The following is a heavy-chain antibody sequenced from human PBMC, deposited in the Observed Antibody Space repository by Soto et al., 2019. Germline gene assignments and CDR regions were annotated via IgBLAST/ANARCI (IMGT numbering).Heavy chain of an antibody. CDR1: GYTFTSYY. CDR2: INPSGGST. D-gene: IGHD3-3*01. J-gene: IGHJ6*02. Sequence: GASVKVSCKASGYTFTSYYMHWVRQAPGQGLEWMGIINPSGGSTSYAQKFQGRVTMTRDTSTNTVYMELSSLRSEDTAVYYCASSPDITFFGVPLYGIDVWGQGTMVTVSS. V-gene: IGHV1-46*01. CDR3: ASSPDITFFGVPLYGIDV.